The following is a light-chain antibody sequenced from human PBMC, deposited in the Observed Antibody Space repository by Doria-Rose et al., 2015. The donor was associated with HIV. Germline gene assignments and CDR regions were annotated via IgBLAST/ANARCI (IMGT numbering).Light chain of an antibody. V-gene: IGKV4-1*01. CDR1: QSLLYTSKNY. CDR2: WSS. CDR3: QQYYDTPS. J-gene: IGKJ3*01. Sequence: DIRLTQSPESLGMSLGERATLNCKSNQSLLYTSKNYLAWYQQKPGQPPKLLIYWSSTRQSGVPARFSGSESVTDFTLTISSLEAEDVAVYYCQQYYDTPSFGPGTTVDIK.